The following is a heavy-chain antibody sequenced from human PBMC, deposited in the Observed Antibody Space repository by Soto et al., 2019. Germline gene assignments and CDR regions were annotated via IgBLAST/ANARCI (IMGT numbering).Heavy chain of an antibody. Sequence: QVQLVQSGAEAKKPGSSVKVSCKTSGGTFSSYAISWVRQAPGQGLEWMGGIVPLFRTTNYAQKFQGRVTITADTSTYTVYMELSGLRSGDTAVYYCATNGGTGGYNFDYWGQGTLVTVSS. CDR2: IVPLFRTT. D-gene: IGHD5-12*01. CDR3: ATNGGTGGYNFDY. V-gene: IGHV1-69*06. CDR1: GGTFSSYA. J-gene: IGHJ4*02.